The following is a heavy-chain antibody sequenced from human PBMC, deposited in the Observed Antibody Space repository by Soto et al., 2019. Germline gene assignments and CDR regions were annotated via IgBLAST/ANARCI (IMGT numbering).Heavy chain of an antibody. Sequence: QVQLHESGPGLVKPSETLSLTCTVSGGSINSDYWTWIRQPPGKGLDWIAYISYSGKTNYNPSLKSRVNISVDMSKNQFSLKLSSVTAADTAVYSCARMRGFGEISPYFDHWGQGILVTVSS. CDR3: ARMRGFGEISPYFDH. V-gene: IGHV4-59*01. J-gene: IGHJ4*02. CDR1: GGSINSDY. D-gene: IGHD3-10*01. CDR2: ISYSGKT.